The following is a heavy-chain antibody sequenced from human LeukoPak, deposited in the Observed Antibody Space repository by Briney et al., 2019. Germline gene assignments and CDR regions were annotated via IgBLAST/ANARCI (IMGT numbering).Heavy chain of an antibody. CDR2: ISGHTDNT. V-gene: IGHV1-18*01. J-gene: IGHJ4*02. Sequence: ASVQESCKTSGYIFKNYGVSWVRQAPAQGLEWMGWISGHTDNTKYAETVQARVTMITDTSTTTVYMEMRSLRSDDTAVYFCARDGRYSGTYLDYWGQGTLVTVSS. CDR1: GYIFKNYG. CDR3: ARDGRYSGTYLDY. D-gene: IGHD1-26*01.